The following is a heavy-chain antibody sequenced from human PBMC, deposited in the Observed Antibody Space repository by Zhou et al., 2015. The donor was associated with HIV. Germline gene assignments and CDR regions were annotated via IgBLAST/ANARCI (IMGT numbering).Heavy chain of an antibody. V-gene: IGHV3-33*08. J-gene: IGHJ3*02. Sequence: QVQLVESGGGVVQPGRSLRLSCAASGFTFSNYGMHWVRQSPGKGLEWMARTWYDGSKTFYSDSVKGRFTISRDNAKNSLYLQMNSLRAEDTAVYYCARDLGDYYDTNPLAFDIWGQGTMVTVSS. CDR2: TWYDGSKT. CDR3: ARDLGDYYDTNPLAFDI. CDR1: GFTFSNYG. D-gene: IGHD3-22*01.